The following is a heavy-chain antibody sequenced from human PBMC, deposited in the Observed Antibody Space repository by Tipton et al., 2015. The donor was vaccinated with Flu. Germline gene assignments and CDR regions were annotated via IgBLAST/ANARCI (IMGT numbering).Heavy chain of an antibody. D-gene: IGHD3-10*01. V-gene: IGHV3-7*04. J-gene: IGHJ4*02. CDR3: VRAIAASGSF. Sequence: SLRLSCAASGFTFSGYYMTWVRQVPGKGLEWVANIKQDGSETHYLGSVKGRFTLSRDNAKNSVSLQMSNLRVEDTAVYYCVRAIAASGSFWGQGTLVTVSS. CDR2: IKQDGSET. CDR1: GFTFSGYY.